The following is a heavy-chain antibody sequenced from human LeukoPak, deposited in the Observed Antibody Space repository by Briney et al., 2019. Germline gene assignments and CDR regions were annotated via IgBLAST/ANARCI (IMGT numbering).Heavy chain of an antibody. CDR1: GFTFGDYG. CDR3: AKDRIYSGTTFDY. CDR2: ISGDGGNT. V-gene: IGHV3-43*02. D-gene: IGHD1-1*01. J-gene: IGHJ4*02. Sequence: GGSLRLSCAASGFTFGDYGMHWVRQAPGKGLEWVSLISGDGGNTYHADSVQGRFTISRDNSKNSLYLQMNSLRSEDTALYYCAKDRIYSGTTFDYWGLGTLVTVSS.